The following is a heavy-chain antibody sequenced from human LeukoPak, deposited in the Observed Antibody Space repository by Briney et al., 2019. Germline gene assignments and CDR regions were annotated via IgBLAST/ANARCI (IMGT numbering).Heavy chain of an antibody. Sequence: GGSLRLSCAASGFIFNNYAIHWVRQAPGKGLEWVSAISGSGGSTYYADSVKGRFTISRDNSKNTLYLQMNSLRAEDTAVYYCAKGSGSYFFYWGQGTLVTVSS. V-gene: IGHV3-23*01. D-gene: IGHD1-26*01. CDR1: GFIFNNYA. J-gene: IGHJ4*02. CDR2: ISGSGGST. CDR3: AKGSGSYFFY.